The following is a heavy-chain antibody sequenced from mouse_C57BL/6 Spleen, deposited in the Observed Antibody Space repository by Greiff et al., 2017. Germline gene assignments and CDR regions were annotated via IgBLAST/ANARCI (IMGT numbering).Heavy chain of an antibody. V-gene: IGHV5-4*01. D-gene: IGHD2-4*01. CDR1: GFTFSSYA. CDR3: AREGGYDSFAY. Sequence: EVKLVESGGGLVKPGGSLKLSCAASGFTFSSYAMSWVRQTPEKRLEWVATISDGGSYTYYPDNVKGRFTISRDNAKNNLYLQMSHLKSEDTAMYYCAREGGYDSFAYWGQGTLVTVSA. J-gene: IGHJ3*01. CDR2: ISDGGSYT.